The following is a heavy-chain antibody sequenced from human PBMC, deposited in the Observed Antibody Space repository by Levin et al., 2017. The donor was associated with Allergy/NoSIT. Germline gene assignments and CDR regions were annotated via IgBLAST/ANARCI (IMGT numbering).Heavy chain of an antibody. CDR3: ARHVYPDGSPFDS. Sequence: GSLRLSCSVSGASVSNFHWSWIRQPPGRQPEWLGHSYYAGSVTYNPSLGSRITMSVDTSKNWVSLELTSVTTADTAIYYCARHVYPDGSPFDSWGLGSLVTVSS. J-gene: IGHJ4*02. V-gene: IGHV4-59*08. CDR2: SYYAGSV. CDR1: GASVSNFH. D-gene: IGHD3-10*01.